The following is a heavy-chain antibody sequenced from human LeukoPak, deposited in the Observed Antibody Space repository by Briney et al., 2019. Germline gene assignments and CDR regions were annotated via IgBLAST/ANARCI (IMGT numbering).Heavy chain of an antibody. CDR2: IYYSGST. V-gene: IGHV4-59*01. J-gene: IGHJ6*03. Sequence: PSETLSLTCTVSGGYISSYYWSWIRQPPGKGLDWIGYIYYSGSTNYNPSLKSRVTISVDTSKNQFSLKLSSVTAADTAVYYCARSGRGYSGYDWSYYYMDVWGTGTTVTVSS. CDR1: GGYISSYY. D-gene: IGHD5-12*01. CDR3: ARSGRGYSGYDWSYYYMDV.